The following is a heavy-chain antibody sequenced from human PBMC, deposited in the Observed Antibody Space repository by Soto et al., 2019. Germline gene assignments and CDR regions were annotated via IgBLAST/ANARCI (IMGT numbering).Heavy chain of an antibody. CDR2: VSNSGTT. CDR1: GGSMSSYY. J-gene: IGHJ6*02. Sequence: LSLTCTVSGGSMSSYYWTWIRKRRGRGLEWMGYVSNSGTTNYSPPHKGRITISVDTSKNQFSLKLASVTAADTAVYYCARATMTTIPLDVLGRGTTVTVSS. D-gene: IGHD3-22*01. V-gene: IGHV4-59*12. CDR3: ARATMTTIPLDV.